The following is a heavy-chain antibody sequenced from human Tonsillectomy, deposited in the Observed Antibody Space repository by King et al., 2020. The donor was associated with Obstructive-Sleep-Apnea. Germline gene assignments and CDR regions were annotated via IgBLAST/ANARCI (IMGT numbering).Heavy chain of an antibody. CDR1: GFTFVSXW. Sequence: VQLVESGRGLVQPGESLRLSCAAXGFTFVSXWMSWVRQAPGKGLEWVANINQDGSDKYYVDSVKGRFTVSRDNAKNSLYVQMNSLKAEDTAVYYCATGLFDPWGQGTLVTVSS. CDR3: ATGLFDP. V-gene: IGHV3-7*01. J-gene: IGHJ5*02. D-gene: IGHD3-10*01. CDR2: INQDGSDK.